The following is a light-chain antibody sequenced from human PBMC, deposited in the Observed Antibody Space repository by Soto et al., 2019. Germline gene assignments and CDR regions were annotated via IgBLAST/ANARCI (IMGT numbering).Light chain of an antibody. J-gene: IGLJ2*01. CDR1: SSDVGGYNY. CDR2: EVS. V-gene: IGLV2-8*01. CDR3: SSYAGSNNRVV. Sequence: QSALTQPPSASGSPGQSVTISCTGTSSDVGGYNYVSWYQQHPGKAPKLMIYEVSKRPPGVPDRFSGSKSGNTASLTVSGLQAEDEADYYCSSYAGSNNRVVFGGGTQLTGL.